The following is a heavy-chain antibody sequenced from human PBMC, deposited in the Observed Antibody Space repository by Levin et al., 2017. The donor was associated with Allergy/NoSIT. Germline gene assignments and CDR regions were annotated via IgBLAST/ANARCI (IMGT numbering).Heavy chain of an antibody. CDR1: GFTFSDYS. Sequence: GGSLRLSCAASGFTFSDYSMSWIRQAPGKGLEWVSYISNSGSTIYYADSVKGRFTISRDNAKNSLYLQMNSLRADDTAVYYCARVRRTSWYYYYWGQGTLVTVSS. D-gene: IGHD6-13*01. CDR3: ARVRRTSWYYYY. CDR2: ISNSGSTI. J-gene: IGHJ4*02. V-gene: IGHV3-11*01.